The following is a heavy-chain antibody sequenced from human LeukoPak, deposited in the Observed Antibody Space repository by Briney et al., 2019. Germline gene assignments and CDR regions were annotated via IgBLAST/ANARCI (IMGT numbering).Heavy chain of an antibody. CDR2: ISGSGGST. J-gene: IGHJ2*01. V-gene: IGHV3-23*01. D-gene: IGHD6-13*01. Sequence: PGGSLRLSCAASGFTFSSYGMSWARQAPGKGLEWVSAISGSGGSTYYADSVKGRFTISRDNSKNTLYLQMNSLTAGDTAVYYCARDWRNKYSNSWSRGEWYFDLWGRGTLVTVSS. CDR3: ARDWRNKYSNSWSRGEWYFDL. CDR1: GFTFSSYG.